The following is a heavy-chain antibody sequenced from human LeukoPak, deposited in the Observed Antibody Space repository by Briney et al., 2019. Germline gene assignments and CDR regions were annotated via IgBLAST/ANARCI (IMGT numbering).Heavy chain of an antibody. CDR1: GYIFTCYY. CDR2: IHPNSGGT. J-gene: IGHJ5*02. CDR3: ARVDYSSSGDWFDP. D-gene: IGHD6-13*01. Sequence: ASVTVSCMASGYIFTCYYMHWVRQPPGQGLEWVGWIHPNSGGTNYAQRFQGRATLPRHTSISTAYMALSRRRSDDTAVYYCARVDYSSSGDWFDPWGQGTLVTVSS. V-gene: IGHV1-2*02.